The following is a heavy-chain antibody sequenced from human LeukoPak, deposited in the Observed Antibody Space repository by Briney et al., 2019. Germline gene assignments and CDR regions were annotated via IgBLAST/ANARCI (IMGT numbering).Heavy chain of an antibody. CDR3: ARDSYYYDSSGYPFDY. Sequence: SETLSLTCTVSGGSISSSSYYWGWIRQPPGKGLEWIGSTYYSGSTYYNPSLKSRVTISVDTSKNQFSLKLSSVTAADTAVYYCARDSYYYDSSGYPFDYWGQGTLVTVSS. D-gene: IGHD3-22*01. V-gene: IGHV4-39*07. CDR1: GGSISSSSYY. CDR2: TYYSGST. J-gene: IGHJ4*02.